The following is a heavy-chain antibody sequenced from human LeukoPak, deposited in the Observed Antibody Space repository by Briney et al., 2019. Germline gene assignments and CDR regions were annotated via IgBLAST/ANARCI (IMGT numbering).Heavy chain of an antibody. CDR2: ISAYNGNT. Sequence: ASVKVSCKASGYTFTSYGISWVRQAPGQGLEWMGWISAYNGNTNYAQKLQGRVTMTTDTSTSTAYMELRSLRSDDTAVYYCPRAWDAGLPYDYWGQGTLVTVSS. D-gene: IGHD1-26*01. CDR3: PRAWDAGLPYDY. J-gene: IGHJ4*02. V-gene: IGHV1-18*01. CDR1: GYTFTSYG.